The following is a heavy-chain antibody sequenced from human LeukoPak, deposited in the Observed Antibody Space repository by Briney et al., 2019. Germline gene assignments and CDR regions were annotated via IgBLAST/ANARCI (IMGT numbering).Heavy chain of an antibody. Sequence: PGGSLRLSCADSGFTFSSYAMSWVRQAPGKGLEWVSAISGSGGSTYYADSVKGRFTISRDNSKNTLYLQMNSLRAEDTAVYYCAKVRDERYYFDYWGQGTLVTVSS. CDR3: AKVRDERYYFDY. CDR1: GFTFSSYA. J-gene: IGHJ4*02. V-gene: IGHV3-23*01. D-gene: IGHD2-21*01. CDR2: ISGSGGST.